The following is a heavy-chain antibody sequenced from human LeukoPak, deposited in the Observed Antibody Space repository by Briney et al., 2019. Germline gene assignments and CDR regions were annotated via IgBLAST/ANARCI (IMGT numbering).Heavy chain of an antibody. CDR3: ARVYGSGPFYYYGMDV. D-gene: IGHD3-10*01. J-gene: IGHJ6*02. CDR2: ISSTIVYT. Sequence: GGSLRLSCEASGFTFTTYSMNWVRQAPGKGLEWVSSISSTIVYTYSADSVKGRFTISRDNANNSFFLQMNSLRAEDTAVYYSARVYGSGPFYYYGMDVWGQGTTVTVSS. V-gene: IGHV3-21*01. CDR1: GFTFTTYS.